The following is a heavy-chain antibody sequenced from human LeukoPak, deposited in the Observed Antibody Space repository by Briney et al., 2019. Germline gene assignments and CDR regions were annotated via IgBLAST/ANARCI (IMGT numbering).Heavy chain of an antibody. V-gene: IGHV3-23*01. D-gene: IGHD2-15*01. Sequence: PGGSLRLSCVVSGFTFNTYGLNWVRQAPGKGLEWVSTISGRDGSTYYADSVKGRFAISRDNSKNTLYLQMNSLRVDAPATYYFARLAIDGSCYHSDYWGQGTLVTVSS. CDR1: GFTFNTYG. CDR2: ISGRDGST. CDR3: ARLAIDGSCYHSDY. J-gene: IGHJ4*02.